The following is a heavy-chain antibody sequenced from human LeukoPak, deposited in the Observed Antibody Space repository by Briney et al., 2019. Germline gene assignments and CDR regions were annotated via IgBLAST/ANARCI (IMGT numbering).Heavy chain of an antibody. CDR2: TYYRSKWYN. J-gene: IGHJ5*02. V-gene: IGHV6-1*01. CDR1: GDSVSSNSAA. D-gene: IGHD6-13*01. CDR3: ARGSHSSSWYGGNWFDP. Sequence: SQTLSLTCAISGDSVSSNSAAWNWIRQSPSRGLEWLGRTYYRSKWYNDYAVSVKSRITINPDTSKNQFSLQLNSVTPEDTAVYYCARGSHSSSWYGGNWFDPWGQGSLVTVSS.